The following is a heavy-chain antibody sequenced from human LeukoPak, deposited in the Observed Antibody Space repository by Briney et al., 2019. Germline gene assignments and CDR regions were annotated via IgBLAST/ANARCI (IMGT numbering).Heavy chain of an antibody. CDR3: ARGLNTAGGAFDI. J-gene: IGHJ3*02. V-gene: IGHV3-53*01. CDR1: GFTFSSYA. D-gene: IGHD5-18*01. Sequence: GGSLRLSCAASGFTFSSYAISWVRQAPGKGLEWVSVIYRGGGADYADSVKGRFTISRDNSKNTLYLQMNSLRAEDTAVYYCARGLNTAGGAFDIWGQGTMVTVSS. CDR2: IYRGGGA.